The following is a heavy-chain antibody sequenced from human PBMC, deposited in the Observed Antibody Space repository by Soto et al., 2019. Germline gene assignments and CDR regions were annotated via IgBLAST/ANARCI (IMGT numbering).Heavy chain of an antibody. V-gene: IGHV1-24*01. D-gene: IGHD3-10*01. CDR1: GYTLTELS. CDR2: FDPEDGET. CDR3: ATGRGDQTGIGYYFDY. J-gene: IGHJ4*02. Sequence: QVQLVQSGAEVKKPGASVKVSRKVSGYTLTELSMHWVRQAPGKGLEWMGGFDPEDGETIYAQKFQGRVTMTEDTSTDTAYMELSSLRSEDTAVYYCATGRGDQTGIGYYFDYWGQGTLVTVSS.